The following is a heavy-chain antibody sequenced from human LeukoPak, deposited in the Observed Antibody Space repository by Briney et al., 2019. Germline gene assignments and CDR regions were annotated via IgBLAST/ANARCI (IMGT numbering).Heavy chain of an antibody. Sequence: SETLSLTCTVSGGSVRSYYWSWIRQPAGKGLEWIGRIYTGGITTYSPSLKSRVTMSIGTSKNQFSLKLNSVTAADTAVYYCARDKSIAVAASRFDYWGQGALVTVSS. CDR2: IYTGGIT. J-gene: IGHJ4*02. CDR3: ARDKSIAVAASRFDY. V-gene: IGHV4-4*07. CDR1: GGSVRSYY. D-gene: IGHD6-19*01.